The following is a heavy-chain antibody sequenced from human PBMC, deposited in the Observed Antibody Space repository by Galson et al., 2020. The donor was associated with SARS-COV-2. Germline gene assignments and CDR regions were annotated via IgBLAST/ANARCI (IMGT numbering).Heavy chain of an antibody. CDR3: ARRWGTVTTRHFDL. CDR1: GGSITTTSYF. CDR2: IYYSGTT. J-gene: IGHJ2*01. D-gene: IGHD4-17*01. V-gene: IGHV4-39*01. Sequence: SETLSLTCTVSGGSITTTSYFWGWIRQPPGKGLEWIGTIYYSGTTYYNPSLRSRVTISVDTSRDQFSLKLNSVTAADTAVYYCARRWGTVTTRHFDLWGRGTLVAVSS.